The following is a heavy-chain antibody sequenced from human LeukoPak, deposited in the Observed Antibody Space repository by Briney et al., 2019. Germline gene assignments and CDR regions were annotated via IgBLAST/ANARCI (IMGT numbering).Heavy chain of an antibody. CDR3: AKRGSSGSYHYFDD. V-gene: IGHV3-30*18. CDR1: GFTFSSYG. D-gene: IGHD1-26*01. CDR2: ISYDGSKK. Sequence: GGSLRLSCAASGFTFSSYGMHWVRQAPGKGLEWVAIISYDGSKKYNSDSVKGRFTSSRDNSKNTLYLQMNSRRADDTAVYYCAKRGSSGSYHYFDDWGQGTLVTVSS. J-gene: IGHJ4*02.